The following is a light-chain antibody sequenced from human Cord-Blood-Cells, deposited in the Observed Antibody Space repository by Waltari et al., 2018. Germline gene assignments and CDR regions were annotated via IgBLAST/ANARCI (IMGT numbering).Light chain of an antibody. Sequence: EIQMTQFPSSLSASVGDRVTITCRASQSISSYLNWYQQKPGKAPKLLIYAASSLQSGVPSSCSGSGSVTDITRTISSLQPEDCATYYCQQSYSTPSITFGQGTRLEIK. CDR2: AAS. CDR1: QSISSY. V-gene: IGKV1-39*01. J-gene: IGKJ5*01. CDR3: QQSYSTPSIT.